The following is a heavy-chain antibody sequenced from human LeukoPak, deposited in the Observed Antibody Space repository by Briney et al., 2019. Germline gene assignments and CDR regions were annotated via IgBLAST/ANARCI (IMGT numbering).Heavy chain of an antibody. CDR3: ARNSTTVNHVYKFFDY. CDR1: GDFITSGSGIFY. Sequence: TSETLSLTCTVSGDFITSGSGIFYWGWIRQSPGKGLEWIGGVFYSGSTSYNPSLKSRVTISVDTSKNQFSLKLSSVTAADTAVYYCARNSTTVNHVYKFFDYWGRGTLVTVSS. J-gene: IGHJ4*02. CDR2: VFYSGST. D-gene: IGHD5-24*01. V-gene: IGHV4-39*01.